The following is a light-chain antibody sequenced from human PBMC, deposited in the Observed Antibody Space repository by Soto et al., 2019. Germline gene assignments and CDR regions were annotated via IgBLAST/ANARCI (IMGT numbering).Light chain of an antibody. V-gene: IGKV1-33*01. CDR2: DAS. J-gene: IGKJ3*01. CDR3: QQYDNLSIFT. Sequence: DIQMTQSPSSRSASVGDRVTITCQASQDISNYLNWYQQKPGKAPKLLIYDASNLETGVPSRFSGSGSGTDFTFTISSLQPADIATYYCQQYDNLSIFTFGPGTKVDIK. CDR1: QDISNY.